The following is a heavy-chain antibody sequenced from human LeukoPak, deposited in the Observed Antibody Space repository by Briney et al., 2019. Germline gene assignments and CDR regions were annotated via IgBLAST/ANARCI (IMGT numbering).Heavy chain of an antibody. CDR2: INPSGGST. D-gene: IGHD3-16*01. J-gene: IGHJ5*02. V-gene: IGHV1-46*01. CDR1: GYTFTSYY. Sequence: ASVKVSCKASGYTFTSYYMHWVRQAPGQGLEWMGIINPSGGSTSYAQKFQGRVTMTRDTSKNQFSLKLSSVTAADTAVYYCARESPGGNNWFDPWGQGTLVTVSS. CDR3: ARESPGGNNWFDP.